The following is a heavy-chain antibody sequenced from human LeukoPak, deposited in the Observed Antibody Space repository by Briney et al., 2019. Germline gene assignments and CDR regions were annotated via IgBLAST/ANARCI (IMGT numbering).Heavy chain of an antibody. V-gene: IGHV3-30*03. CDR1: GFTFSSYG. Sequence: GGSLRLSCAASGFTFSSYGMHWVRQAPGKGLEWVAVISYDGSNKYYADSVKGRFTISRDNSKNTLYLQMNSLRAEDTAVYYCARDEVATISDYWGQGTLVTVSS. CDR2: ISYDGSNK. J-gene: IGHJ4*02. CDR3: ARDEVATISDY. D-gene: IGHD5-12*01.